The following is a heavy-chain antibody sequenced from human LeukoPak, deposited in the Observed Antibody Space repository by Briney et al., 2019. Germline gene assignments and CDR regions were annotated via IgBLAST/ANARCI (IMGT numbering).Heavy chain of an antibody. Sequence: GGSLRLSCAASGFTFSNAWMSWVRQAPGKGLEWVGRIKSKTGGGTTDYAAPVKGRFTISRDDSKNTLYLQMNSLKTEDTAVYYCTTVAYYDFWSGYYRAVYWGQGTLVTVSS. CDR2: IKSKTGGGTT. V-gene: IGHV3-15*01. CDR1: GFTFSNAW. CDR3: TTVAYYDFWSGYYRAVY. J-gene: IGHJ4*02. D-gene: IGHD3-3*01.